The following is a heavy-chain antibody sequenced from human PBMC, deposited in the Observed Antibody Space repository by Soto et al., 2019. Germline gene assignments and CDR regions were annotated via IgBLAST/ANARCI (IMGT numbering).Heavy chain of an antibody. J-gene: IGHJ5*02. V-gene: IGHV4-59*08. CDR1: GGSISSYY. D-gene: IGHD6-13*01. CDR3: ARQRVAAADKRFAP. CDR2: IYYSGST. Sequence: SETLSLTCTVSGGSISSYYWSWIRQPPGKGLEWIGYIYYSGSTNYNPSLKSRVTISVDTSKNQFSLKLSSVTAADTAVYYCARQRVAAADKRFAPWAQGTLVTVSS.